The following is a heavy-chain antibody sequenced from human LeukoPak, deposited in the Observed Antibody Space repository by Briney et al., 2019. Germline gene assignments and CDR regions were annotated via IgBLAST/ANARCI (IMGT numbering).Heavy chain of an antibody. J-gene: IGHJ4*02. CDR1: GYTFTGYY. CDR3: ARAGYYDSSGYYSPFDY. V-gene: IGHV1-2*02. CDR2: INPDSGGT. Sequence: SVKVSCKASGYTFTGYYMHWVRQATGQGLEWMGWINPDSGGTNYAQKFQGRDTMTRDTSISTAYMELSRLRSDDTAVYYCARAGYYDSSGYYSPFDYWGQGTLVTVSS. D-gene: IGHD3-22*01.